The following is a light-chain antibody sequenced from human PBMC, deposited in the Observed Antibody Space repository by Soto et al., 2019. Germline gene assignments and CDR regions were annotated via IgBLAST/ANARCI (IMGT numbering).Light chain of an antibody. Sequence: QSVLTQPPSASGTPGQRVTISCSGSISNIGSNTVNWYQQLPRTAPKLLIYTNDQRPSGVPDRFSGSKSGTSASLAISGLQSDDEADYYCAAWDDSLNGLVFGGGTKLTVL. CDR1: ISNIGSNT. V-gene: IGLV1-44*01. CDR2: TND. CDR3: AAWDDSLNGLV. J-gene: IGLJ2*01.